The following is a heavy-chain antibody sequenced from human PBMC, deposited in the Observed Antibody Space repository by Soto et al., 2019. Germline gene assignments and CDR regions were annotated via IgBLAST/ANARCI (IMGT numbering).Heavy chain of an antibody. CDR2: IYHTGNA. D-gene: IGHD3-22*01. V-gene: IGHV4-39*01. CDR1: GDTISNSRFY. J-gene: IGHJ5*02. Sequence: SETLSLTCSVSGDTISNSRFYWAWIRQPPGEGLEWIGSIYHTGNAYYNPSLKSRVTISVDTSKNQFSLKLTSVTAADAALYYCARDFFDSSDYTTNWFDPWGQGTLVTVSS. CDR3: ARDFFDSSDYTTNWFDP.